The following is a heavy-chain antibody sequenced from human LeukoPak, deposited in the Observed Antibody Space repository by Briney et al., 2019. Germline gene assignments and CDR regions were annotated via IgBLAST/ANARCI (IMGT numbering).Heavy chain of an antibody. CDR1: GFTFSSYW. D-gene: IGHD2-2*01. J-gene: IGHJ4*02. CDR3: ARLRDIVVVPAAAPFGY. CDR2: IKQDGSEK. Sequence: PGGSLRLSCAASGFTFSSYWMSWVRQAPGKGLEWVANIKQDGSEKYYVDSVKGRFTISRDNAKNSLYLQMNSLRVEDTAVYYCARLRDIVVVPAAAPFGYWGQGTLVTVSS. V-gene: IGHV3-7*01.